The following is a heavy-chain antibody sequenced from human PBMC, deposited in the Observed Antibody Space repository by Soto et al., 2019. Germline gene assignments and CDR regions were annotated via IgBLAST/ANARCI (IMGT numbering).Heavy chain of an antibody. CDR3: ARADSGYAHGYYYYGMDV. D-gene: IGHD5-12*01. CDR1: GFTFSDYY. CDR2: ISGSNTYT. V-gene: IGHV3-11*06. J-gene: IGHJ6*02. Sequence: GGSLRLSCAASGFTFSDYYMSWIRQAPGKGLEWLSYISGSNTYTDYADSVKGRFTISRDNAKNSLYLQMNSLRAEDTAVYYCARADSGYAHGYYYYGMDVWGQGTTVTVSS.